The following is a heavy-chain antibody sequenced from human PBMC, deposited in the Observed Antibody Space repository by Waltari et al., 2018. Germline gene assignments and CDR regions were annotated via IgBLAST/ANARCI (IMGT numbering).Heavy chain of an antibody. CDR2: IYYSGST. V-gene: IGHV4-59*01. CDR1: GGSISSYY. D-gene: IGHD3-22*01. Sequence: QVQPQESGPGLVKPSETLSLTCTVSGGSISSYYWSWIRQPPGKGLEWIGYIYYSGSTNYNPSLKSRVTISVDTSKNQFSLKLSSVTAADTAVYYCARGGSYYDSSGYVDYWGQGTLVTVSS. CDR3: ARGGSYYDSSGYVDY. J-gene: IGHJ4*02.